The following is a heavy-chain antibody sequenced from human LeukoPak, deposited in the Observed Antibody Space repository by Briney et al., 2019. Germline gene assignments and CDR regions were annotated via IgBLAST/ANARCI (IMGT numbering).Heavy chain of an antibody. CDR3: AKVMPPGRIRFYSYYMDV. D-gene: IGHD2-15*01. CDR2: ISYHGNNK. CDR1: GFTFSDYG. V-gene: IGHV3-30*18. Sequence: GGSLRLSCAASGFTFSDYGMYWVRQAPGKGLEWVAVISYHGNNKYYGDSVKGRFTISRDNSKNTLYLQMNSLRGEDTAVYYCAKVMPPGRIRFYSYYMDVWGKGTTVTVS. J-gene: IGHJ6*03.